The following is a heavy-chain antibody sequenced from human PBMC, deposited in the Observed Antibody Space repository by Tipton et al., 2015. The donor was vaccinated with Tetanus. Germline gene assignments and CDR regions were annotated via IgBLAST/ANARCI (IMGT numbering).Heavy chain of an antibody. V-gene: IGHV1-69*01. Sequence: QSGAEVKKPGSSVKVSCKASGDTFSSYAISWMRQAPGQGLEWMGGIIPSLGSTTYAPKFQGRITITADEVTTTAYMEVSSLTSEDTAVFYCAQGGSYLGIYYYYAMDVWGQGTTVTVSS. J-gene: IGHJ6*01. CDR3: AQGGSYLGIYYYYAMDV. CDR2: IIPSLGST. CDR1: GDTFSSYA. D-gene: IGHD1-26*01.